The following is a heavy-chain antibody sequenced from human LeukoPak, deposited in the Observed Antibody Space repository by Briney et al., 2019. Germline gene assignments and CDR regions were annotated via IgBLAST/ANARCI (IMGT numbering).Heavy chain of an antibody. D-gene: IGHD3-22*01. Sequence: SETLSLTCTVSGVSISSYYWSWIRQPAGKGLEWIGRIYTSGSTNYNSFLKGRVTMSVDTSKNQFSLKLSSVTAADTAVYYCARQVGSFTMMPWGQGTLVTVSS. CDR2: IYTSGST. CDR1: GVSISSYY. CDR3: ARQVGSFTMMP. V-gene: IGHV4-4*07. J-gene: IGHJ1*01.